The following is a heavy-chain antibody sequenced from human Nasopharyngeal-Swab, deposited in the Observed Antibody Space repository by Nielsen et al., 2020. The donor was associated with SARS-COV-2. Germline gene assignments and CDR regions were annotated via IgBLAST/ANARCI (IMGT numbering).Heavy chain of an antibody. D-gene: IGHD6-13*01. J-gene: IGHJ6*02. V-gene: IGHV4-34*01. Sequence: SETLSLTCAVYGGSFSGYYWSWIRQPPGKGLEWIGEINHSGSTNYNPSLKSRVTISVDTSKNQFSLKLSSVTVADTAVYYCARDSRNSSSWYFHYYGMDVWGQGTTVTVSS. CDR1: GGSFSGYY. CDR2: INHSGST. CDR3: ARDSRNSSSWYFHYYGMDV.